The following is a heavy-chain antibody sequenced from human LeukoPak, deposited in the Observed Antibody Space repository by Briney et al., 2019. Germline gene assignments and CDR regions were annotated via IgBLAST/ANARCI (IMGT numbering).Heavy chain of an antibody. J-gene: IGHJ2*01. Sequence: GGFLRLSCAASGFTFSSYWMSWVRQAPGKGLEWVANIKQDGSEKYYVDSVKGRFTISRDNAKNSLYLQMNSLRAEDTAVYYCARPRSYWYFDLWGRGTLVTVSS. V-gene: IGHV3-7*01. CDR3: ARPRSYWYFDL. CDR1: GFTFSSYW. CDR2: IKQDGSEK.